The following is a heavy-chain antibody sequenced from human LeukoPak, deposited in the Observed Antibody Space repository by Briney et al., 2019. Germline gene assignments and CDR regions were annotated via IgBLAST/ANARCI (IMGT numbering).Heavy chain of an antibody. V-gene: IGHV1-8*01. CDR2: MNPNSGNR. J-gene: IGHJ6*03. D-gene: IGHD6-13*01. CDR1: GYTFTSYD. CDR3: ARAPLSSSWPSYYYYYYMDV. Sequence: ASVKVSCKGSGYTFTSYDINWVRQATGQGLEWMGWMNPNSGNRGYSQKFQGRVTMTRNTSISSAYMELSSLRSEDTAVYYCARAPLSSSWPSYYYYYYMDVWGKGTTVTVSS.